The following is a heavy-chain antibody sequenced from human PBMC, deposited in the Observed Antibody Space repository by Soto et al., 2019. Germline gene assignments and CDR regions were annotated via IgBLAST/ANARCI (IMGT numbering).Heavy chain of an antibody. Sequence: EVQLLESGGGLVQPGGPSGLSRVPAEPTLTAFPITRAARAPGKGLEWVSTTGLSGRTTYYGDSVKGRFPVSRDNSKNTLDLQMSSLRAEDTAVYYCATVHNTSRSFNFWGRGTLVTVSS. CDR2: TGLSGRTT. CDR3: ATVHNTSRSFNF. V-gene: IGHV3-23*01. D-gene: IGHD1-20*01. J-gene: IGHJ4*02. CDR1: EPTLTAFP.